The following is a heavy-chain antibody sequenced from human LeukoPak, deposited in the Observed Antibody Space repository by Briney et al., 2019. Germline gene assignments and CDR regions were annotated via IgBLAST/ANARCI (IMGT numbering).Heavy chain of an antibody. V-gene: IGHV3-23*05. Sequence: GGSLRLSCAASGFTFSSYAMSWVRQAPEKGLEWVSIIYDSGTTYYADSVKGRFTISRDNSKNTLYLQMNSLRAEDTAVYYYARWHTSGHNYYYDYWGQGTLVTVSS. CDR3: ARWHTSGHNYYYDY. CDR1: GFTFSSYA. D-gene: IGHD3-22*01. CDR2: IYDSGTT. J-gene: IGHJ4*02.